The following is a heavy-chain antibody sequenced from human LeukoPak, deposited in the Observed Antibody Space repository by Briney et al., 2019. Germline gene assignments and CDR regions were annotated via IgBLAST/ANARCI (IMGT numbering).Heavy chain of an antibody. CDR2: ISYDGSNK. V-gene: IGHV3-30-3*01. D-gene: IGHD2/OR15-2a*01. CDR3: ARSASSLHPLPRIYYYYYYGMDV. Sequence: PGRSLRLSCAASGFTFSSYAMHWVRQAPGKGLEWVAVISYDGSNKYYADSVKGRFTISRDNSKNTLYLQMNSLRAEDTAVYYCARSASSLHPLPRIYYYYYYGMDVWGQGTTVTVSS. CDR1: GFTFSSYA. J-gene: IGHJ6*02.